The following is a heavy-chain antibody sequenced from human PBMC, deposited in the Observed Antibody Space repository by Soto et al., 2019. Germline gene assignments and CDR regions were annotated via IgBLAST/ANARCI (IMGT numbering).Heavy chain of an antibody. CDR3: ARDLEYYYGSGSYYYYYGMDV. Sequence: QVQLVESGGGVVQPGRSLRLSCAASGFTFSSYGMHWVRQAPGKGLEWVAVIWYDGSNKYYADSVKGRFTISRDNSKNKLYLQMNSLRAEDTAVYYCARDLEYYYGSGSYYYYYGMDVWGQGTTVTVSS. V-gene: IGHV3-33*01. CDR2: IWYDGSNK. D-gene: IGHD3-10*01. J-gene: IGHJ6*02. CDR1: GFTFSSYG.